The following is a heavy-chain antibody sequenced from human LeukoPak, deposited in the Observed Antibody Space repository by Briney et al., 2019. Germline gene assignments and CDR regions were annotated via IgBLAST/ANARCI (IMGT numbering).Heavy chain of an antibody. CDR3: ARAPTNWVYFDS. CDR2: INGDGSST. J-gene: IGHJ4*02. CDR1: GFAFSSYA. V-gene: IGHV3-74*01. Sequence: GGSLRLSCAASGFAFSSYAMTWVRQAPGKGLVWVSRINGDGSSTTYADYADSVKGRFTISRDNAKNTLYLQMNSLRAEDTAVYYCARAPTNWVYFDSWGQGTLVTVSS. D-gene: IGHD7-27*01.